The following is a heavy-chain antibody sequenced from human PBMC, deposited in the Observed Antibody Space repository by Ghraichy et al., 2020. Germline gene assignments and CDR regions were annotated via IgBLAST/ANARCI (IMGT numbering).Heavy chain of an antibody. Sequence: GGSLRLSCAASGFTFSDYDMHWVRQAPGRGLEWVSYISRSSSHRYFADSVKGRFTISRDNAQNSLYLQMNSLRAEDTAVYYCARDDAATARSSGMDVWGQGTTVTVSS. D-gene: IGHD6-13*01. J-gene: IGHJ6*02. V-gene: IGHV3-21*01. CDR3: ARDDAATARSSGMDV. CDR2: ISRSSSHR. CDR1: GFTFSDYD.